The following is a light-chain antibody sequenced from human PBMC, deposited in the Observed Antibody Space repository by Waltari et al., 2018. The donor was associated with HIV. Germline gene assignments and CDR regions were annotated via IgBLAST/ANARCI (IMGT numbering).Light chain of an antibody. Sequence: YELTQPPSVSVSPGQTAAITCHGAAFPAQPLYWFRQKSGQAPVLLIFDDNRRPSAISDKCSGSKSGTVATLTISGAQVQGEADYYCYSTGNGDTHKGVFGSGTCVTVL. CDR1: AFPAQP. V-gene: IGLV3-10*01. CDR3: YSTGNGDTHKGV. CDR2: DDN. J-gene: IGLJ1*01.